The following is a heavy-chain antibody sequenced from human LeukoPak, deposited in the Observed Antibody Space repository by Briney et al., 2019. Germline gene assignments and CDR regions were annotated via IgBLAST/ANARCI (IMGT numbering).Heavy chain of an antibody. CDR2: IYTSGST. CDR1: GGSISSGSYY. D-gene: IGHD1-26*01. V-gene: IGHV4-61*02. Sequence: PSQTLSLTCTVSGGSISSGSYYWSWIRQPAGKGLEWIGRIYTSGSTNYNPSLKSRVTISADTSKNQFSPKLSSVTAADTAVYYCARLNSGSYYNYYYYYMDVWGKGTTVTVSS. J-gene: IGHJ6*03. CDR3: ARLNSGSYYNYYYYYMDV.